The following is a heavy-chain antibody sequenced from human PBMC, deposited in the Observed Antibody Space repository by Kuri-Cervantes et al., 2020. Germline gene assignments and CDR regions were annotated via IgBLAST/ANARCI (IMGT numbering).Heavy chain of an antibody. Sequence: ASVKVSCKASGYTFTNYGISWVRQAPGQGLEWMGWISAYNGNTNYAQNLQGRVTTTTDTSTSTAYMELRSLTSDDTAVYYCARDRPRDEPYYSYYYYMDVWGKGTTVTVSS. CDR1: GYTFTNYG. D-gene: IGHD6-6*01. V-gene: IGHV1-18*01. J-gene: IGHJ6*03. CDR3: ARDRPRDEPYYSYYYYMDV. CDR2: ISAYNGNT.